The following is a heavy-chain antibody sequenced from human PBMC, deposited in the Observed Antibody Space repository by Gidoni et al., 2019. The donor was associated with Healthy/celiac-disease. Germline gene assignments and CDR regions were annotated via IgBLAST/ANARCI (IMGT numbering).Heavy chain of an antibody. CDR3: ARSRDSSGYYFDY. CDR1: GGSISSSSYY. D-gene: IGHD3-22*01. CDR2: IYYSGST. J-gene: IGHJ4*02. Sequence: GPGLVKPSETLSLTCTVSGGSISSSSYYWGWIRQPPGKGLEWIGSIYYSGSTYYNPSLKSRATISVDTSKNQFSLKLQSSVTAADTAVYYCARSRDSSGYYFDYWGQGTLVTVSS. V-gene: IGHV4-39*07.